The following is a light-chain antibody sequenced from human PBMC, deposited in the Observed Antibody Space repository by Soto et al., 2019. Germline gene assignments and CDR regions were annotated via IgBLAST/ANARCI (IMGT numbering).Light chain of an antibody. V-gene: IGLV2-14*03. CDR1: SSDVGAYNS. Sequence: QSALTQPASVSGSPGQSITISCTGSSSDVGAYNSVSWYQHHPGKAPKLMIYDVSHRPSGVSNRFSGYKSVNTASLTISGLQAEDEADYFCSSYTGSSTLVVFGGGTKLTVL. CDR3: SSYTGSSTLVV. J-gene: IGLJ2*01. CDR2: DVS.